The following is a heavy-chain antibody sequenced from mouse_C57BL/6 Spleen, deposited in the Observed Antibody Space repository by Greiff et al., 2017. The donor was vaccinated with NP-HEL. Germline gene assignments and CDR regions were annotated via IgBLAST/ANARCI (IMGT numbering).Heavy chain of an antibody. Sequence: QVQLQQSGAELVKPGASVKISCKASGYAFSSYWMNWVKQRPGTGLEWIGQLYPGAGDTNYNGKFKGKATLTADKSSSTAYMQLSSLTSEDSAVYFCARGGTNWYFDVWGTGTTVTVSS. D-gene: IGHD3-3*01. V-gene: IGHV1-80*01. CDR3: ARGGTNWYFDV. CDR2: LYPGAGDT. CDR1: GYAFSSYW. J-gene: IGHJ1*03.